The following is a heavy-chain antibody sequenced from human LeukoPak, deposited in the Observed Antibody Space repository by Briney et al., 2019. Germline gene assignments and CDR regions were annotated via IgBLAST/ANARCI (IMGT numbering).Heavy chain of an antibody. CDR3: ARVSAAAAGTDFDY. V-gene: IGHV4-59*01. Sequence: PSETLSLTCTVSGGSISNYYWSWIRQPPGKGLEWIGYIYYSGSTNYNPSLKSRVTISVDTSKNQFSLKLSSVTAADTAVYYCARVSAAAAGTDFDYWGQGTLVTVSS. J-gene: IGHJ4*02. CDR1: GGSISNYY. D-gene: IGHD6-13*01. CDR2: IYYSGST.